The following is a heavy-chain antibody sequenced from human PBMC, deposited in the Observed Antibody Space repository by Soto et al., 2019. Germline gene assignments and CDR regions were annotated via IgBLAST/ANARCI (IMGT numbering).Heavy chain of an antibody. D-gene: IGHD6-6*01. V-gene: IGHV3-23*01. CDR1: GFTFTNYA. CDR2: ISASGGST. CDR3: AKDRGSLYTSSSPLDF. J-gene: IGHJ4*02. Sequence: EVQLLESGGGLVQPGGSLRLSCAASGFTFTNYAMTWVHQAPGKGLEWVSGISASGGSTYYADSVKGRFTISRDNSKNTLFLQMNSLRAEDTALYYCAKDRGSLYTSSSPLDFWGQGTLVTVSS.